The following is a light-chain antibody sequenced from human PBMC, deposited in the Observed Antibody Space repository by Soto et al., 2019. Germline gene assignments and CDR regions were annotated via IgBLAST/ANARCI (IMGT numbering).Light chain of an antibody. CDR2: DVS. J-gene: IGLJ1*01. V-gene: IGLV2-14*01. Sequence: QSALSQPASVSGSPGQSITISCTGTSSDVGGYNYVSWYQEHPGKAPKLLIYDVSNRPSGVSNRFSGSKSGNTASLTISGLQAEDEADYYCSSYTRFSPTYVFGTGTQLTVL. CDR1: SSDVGGYNY. CDR3: SSYTRFSPTYV.